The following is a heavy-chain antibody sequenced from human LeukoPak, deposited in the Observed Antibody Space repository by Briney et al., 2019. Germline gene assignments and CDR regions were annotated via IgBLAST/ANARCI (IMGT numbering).Heavy chain of an antibody. CDR3: ARSPIVVMWGGYMDV. J-gene: IGHJ6*03. D-gene: IGHD3-16*02. V-gene: IGHV4-38-2*01. Sequence: SETLSLTCAVSGYSISSGYYWGWIRQPPGKGLEWIGSIYHSGSTYYNPSLKSRVTISVDTSKNQFSLKLSSVTAADTAVYFCARSPIVVMWGGYMDVWGKGTTVTVSS. CDR2: IYHSGST. CDR1: GYSISSGYY.